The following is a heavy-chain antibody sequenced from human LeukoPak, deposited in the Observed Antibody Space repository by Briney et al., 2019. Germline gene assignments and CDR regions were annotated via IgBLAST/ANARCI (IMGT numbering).Heavy chain of an antibody. CDR2: IKQDGSEK. V-gene: IGHV3-7*01. CDR1: GFTFSSYW. J-gene: IGHJ6*03. Sequence: GSLRLSCTVSGFTFSSYWMSWVRQAPGKGLEWLANIKQDGSEKYYVDSVKGRFTISRDNAKNSLYLQMNSLRAEDTAVYYCARHNYDFWSVYMDVWGKGTTVTVSS. CDR3: ARHNYDFWSVYMDV. D-gene: IGHD3-3*01.